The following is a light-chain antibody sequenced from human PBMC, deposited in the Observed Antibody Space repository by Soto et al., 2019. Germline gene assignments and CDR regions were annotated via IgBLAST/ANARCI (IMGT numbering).Light chain of an antibody. V-gene: IGLV8-61*01. CDR1: SGSVSTSYY. CDR2: STN. Sequence: QTVVTQEPSFSVSPGGTVTLTCGLSSGSVSTSYYPSWYQQTPGQAPRTLIYSTNTRSSGVPGRFSGSILGNKAALTITGAQADDESDYYCVLYMGSGSWVFGGGTKLTVL. CDR3: VLYMGSGSWV. J-gene: IGLJ3*02.